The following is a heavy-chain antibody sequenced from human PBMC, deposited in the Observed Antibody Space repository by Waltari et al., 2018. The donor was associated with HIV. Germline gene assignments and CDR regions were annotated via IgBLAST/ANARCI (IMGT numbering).Heavy chain of an antibody. CDR2: IKQDGMEK. Sequence: EVQLVESGGGLVQPGGSLRLSCAASGFTFSSYWMSWVRQAPGKGLEWVANIKQDGMEKYYVDSVKGRFTISRDNAQNSLYLQMNSLRAEDTAVYYCARVRVRSSSSYYWYFDLWGRGTLVTV. D-gene: IGHD2-2*01. CDR1: GFTFSSYW. CDR3: ARVRVRSSSSYYWYFDL. J-gene: IGHJ2*01. V-gene: IGHV3-7*01.